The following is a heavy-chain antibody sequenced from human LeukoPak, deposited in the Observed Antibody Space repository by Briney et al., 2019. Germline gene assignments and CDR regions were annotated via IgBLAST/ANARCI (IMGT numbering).Heavy chain of an antibody. J-gene: IGHJ4*02. V-gene: IGHV1-46*01. Sequence: GASVKVSCKASGYTFTSFYMHWVRQAPGQGLEWMGVINPSGGSTSYAQKFQGRVTMTRDTSTTTVYMELSSLRSEDTAVYYCARDGTYSSSWYRDDYWGQGTLVTVSS. CDR3: ARDGTYSSSWYRDDY. CDR2: INPSGGST. CDR1: GYTFTSFY. D-gene: IGHD6-13*01.